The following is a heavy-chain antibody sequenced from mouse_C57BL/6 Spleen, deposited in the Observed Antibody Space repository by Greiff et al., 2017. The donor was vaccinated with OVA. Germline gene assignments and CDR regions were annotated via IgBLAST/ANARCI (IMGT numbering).Heavy chain of an antibody. D-gene: IGHD2-1*01. J-gene: IGHJ2*01. CDR1: GYTFTDYN. V-gene: IGHV1-22*01. CDR2: INPNNGGT. CDR3: ARAYLYYGKTYFDY. Sequence: EVKLQESGPELVKPGASVKMSCKASGYTFTDYNMHWVKQSHGKSLEWIGYINPNNGGTSYNQKFKGKATLTVNKSSSTAYMELRSLTSEDSAVYYCARAYLYYGKTYFDYWGQGTTLTVSS.